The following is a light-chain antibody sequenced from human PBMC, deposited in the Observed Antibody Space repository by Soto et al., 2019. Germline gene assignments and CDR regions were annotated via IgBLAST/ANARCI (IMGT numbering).Light chain of an antibody. V-gene: IGKV1-39*01. J-gene: IGKJ2*01. CDR2: AAS. CDR1: QNIGTY. CDR3: QQSYSRPYT. Sequence: DIQMTQSTSSLSASVGDRVTITCRASQNIGTYLNFYQQKPGTAPKLLIYAASRLQSGVPSRFSGSGSGTDFTLTISSLQPEDFATYYCQQSYSRPYTFGQGTNLEIK.